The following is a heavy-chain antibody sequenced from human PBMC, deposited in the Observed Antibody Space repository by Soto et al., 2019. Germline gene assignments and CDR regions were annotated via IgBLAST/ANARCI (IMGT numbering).Heavy chain of an antibody. CDR3: ARDWENAMDV. J-gene: IGHJ6*02. D-gene: IGHD1-26*01. CDR1: GFTFSSHG. CDR2: IWNDGSNK. V-gene: IGHV3-33*01. Sequence: QMQLVESGGGVVQPGRSLRISCAASGFTFSSHGIHWVRQAPGKGLEWVAVIWNDGSNKFYADSVKGRFTISRDNSKNMVYLQMYSLRAEVTAVYYCARDWENAMDVWGQGTTVSVSS.